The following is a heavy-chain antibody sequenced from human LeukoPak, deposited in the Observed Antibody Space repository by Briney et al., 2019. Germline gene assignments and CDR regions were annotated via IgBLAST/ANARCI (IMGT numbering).Heavy chain of an antibody. J-gene: IGHJ4*02. CDR2: ISGSGDST. Sequence: QSGGSLILSCAASGFTFSSYWMTWVRQAPGKGLEWVSAISGSGDSTYYADSVEGRFTISRDNSKNTLYLQINSLRAEDTAVYYCAKARLQLWLSHPLSDYWGPGTLVTVSS. CDR3: AKARLQLWLSHPLSDY. V-gene: IGHV3-23*01. CDR1: GFTFSSYW. D-gene: IGHD5-24*01.